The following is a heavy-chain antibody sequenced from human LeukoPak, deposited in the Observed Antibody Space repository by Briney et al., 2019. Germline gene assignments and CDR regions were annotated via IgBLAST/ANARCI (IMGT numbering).Heavy chain of an antibody. V-gene: IGHV5-51*06. CDR1: GYNFNTYW. CDR2: IYPSDSDT. J-gene: IGHJ4*02. D-gene: IGHD2-15*01. CDR3: ARLAASSFGIPDFDY. Sequence: GESQKISCLGSGYNFNTYWIAWVRQMPGKGLEWMGIIYPSDSDTRYSPSFQGQVTISADKSISTAYLHWSSLKASDTAMYYCARLAASSFGIPDFDYWGQGTLVTVSS.